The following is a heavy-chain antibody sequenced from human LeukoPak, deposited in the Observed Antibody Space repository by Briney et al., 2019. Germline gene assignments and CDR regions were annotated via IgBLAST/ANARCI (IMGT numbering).Heavy chain of an antibody. CDR3: AHMRLVLRYFVESYYFDY. Sequence: SGPTLVNPTQTLTLTCTFSGFSLSTSGVGVGWSRQPPGKALEWLALTYWDGDKRYSPSLKSRLTITKDTSKNQVVLTMTNMDPVDTATYYCAHMRLVLRYFVESYYFDYWGQGTLVTVSS. J-gene: IGHJ4*02. CDR1: GFSLSTSGVG. D-gene: IGHD3-9*01. V-gene: IGHV2-5*02. CDR2: TYWDGDK.